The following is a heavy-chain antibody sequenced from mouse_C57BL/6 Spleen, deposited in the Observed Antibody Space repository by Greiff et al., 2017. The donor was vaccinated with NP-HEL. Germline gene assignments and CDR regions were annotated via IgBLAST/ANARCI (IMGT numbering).Heavy chain of an antibody. V-gene: IGHV1-76*01. CDR2: IYPGSGNT. Sequence: LQESGAELVRPGASVKLSCKASGYTFTDYYINWVKQRPGQGLEWIARIYPGSGNTYYNEKFKGKATLTAEKSSSTAYMQLSRLTSEDSAVYFCARGTGSFDYWGQGTTLTVSS. CDR1: GYTFTDYY. J-gene: IGHJ2*01. D-gene: IGHD4-1*01. CDR3: ARGTGSFDY.